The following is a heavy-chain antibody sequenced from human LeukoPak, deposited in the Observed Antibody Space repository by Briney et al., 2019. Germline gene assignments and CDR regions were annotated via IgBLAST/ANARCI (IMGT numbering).Heavy chain of an antibody. CDR3: ARGGGFDYDILTGYYQFDY. CDR1: GFTFSSYA. J-gene: IGHJ4*02. V-gene: IGHV1-69*06. Sequence: PGGSLRLSCAASGFTFSSYAISWVRQAPGQGLEWMGGIIPIFGTANYAQKFQGRVTITADKSTSTAYMELSSLRSEDTAVYYCARGGGFDYDILTGYYQFDYWGQGTLVTVSS. D-gene: IGHD3-9*01. CDR2: IIPIFGTA.